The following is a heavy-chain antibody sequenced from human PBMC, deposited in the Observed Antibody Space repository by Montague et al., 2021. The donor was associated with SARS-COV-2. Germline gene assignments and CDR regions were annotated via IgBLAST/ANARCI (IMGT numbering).Heavy chain of an antibody. Sequence: SETLSLTCTVSGDSMTYFYWSWIRQTPAKGLEWIGYIFYSGTTKYNPSLESRVTITVDTSKDQFHLKLNSVTAADTAVYYCARGATRTFDYWGQGTRVTVSS. CDR2: IFYSGTT. J-gene: IGHJ4*02. D-gene: IGHD1-1*01. V-gene: IGHV4-59*01. CDR1: GDSMTYFY. CDR3: ARGATRTFDY.